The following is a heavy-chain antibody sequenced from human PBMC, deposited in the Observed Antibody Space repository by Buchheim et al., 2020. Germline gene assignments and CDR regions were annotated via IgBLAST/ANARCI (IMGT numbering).Heavy chain of an antibody. D-gene: IGHD3-16*02. J-gene: IGHJ4*02. V-gene: IGHV4-34*01. Sequence: QVQLQQWGAGLLKPSETLSLTCAVYGGSFSDYYWSWIRQPPGKGVEWIGEISHSGRTNYSPSLKSRVSISVDMSKNQFSLKLSSVTAADTAMYFCARGTYDNVWGTYRFFDFWGQGT. CDR1: GGSFSDYY. CDR3: ARGTYDNVWGTYRFFDF. CDR2: ISHSGRT.